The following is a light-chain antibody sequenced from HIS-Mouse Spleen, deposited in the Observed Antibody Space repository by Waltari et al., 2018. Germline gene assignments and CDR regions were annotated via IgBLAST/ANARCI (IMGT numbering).Light chain of an antibody. CDR3: QAWDSSYSV. V-gene: IGLV3-1*01. CDR1: KLGDKY. J-gene: IGLJ2*01. Sequence: SYELTQPPSVSVSPGQTASITCSGDKLGDKYACWYQQKPDQSPLLVIYQDSKRPSGIPERFSGSNSGNTATLTISGTQAMDEADYYCQAWDSSYSVFGGGTKLTVL. CDR2: QDS.